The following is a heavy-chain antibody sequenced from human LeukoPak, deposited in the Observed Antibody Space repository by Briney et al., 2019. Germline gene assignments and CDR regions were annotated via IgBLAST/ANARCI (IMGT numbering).Heavy chain of an antibody. V-gene: IGHV3-9*03. CDR3: AKDHGYSYGRGFDH. J-gene: IGHJ4*02. CDR2: ISWNSGSI. Sequence: GGSLRLSCAASGFTFDDYAMHWVRQAPGKGLEWVSGISWNSGSIGYADSVKGRFTISRDNAKNSLYLQMNSLRAEDMALYYCAKDHGYSYGRGFDHWGQGTLVTVSS. D-gene: IGHD5-18*01. CDR1: GFTFDDYA.